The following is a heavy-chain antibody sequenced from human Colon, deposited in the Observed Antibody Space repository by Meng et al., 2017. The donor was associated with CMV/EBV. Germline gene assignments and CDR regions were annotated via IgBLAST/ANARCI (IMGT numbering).Heavy chain of an antibody. Sequence: QVQLQQSGPGLVKPSQTLSLACAIYGDSVSSNSVAWNWIRQSPSRGLEWLGRTYYRSKWYYDYAVSVKSRIIINPDTSKNQFSLQLKSVTPEDTAVYYCAREIFCTGGNCYAVRWFDPWGQGILVTVSS. V-gene: IGHV6-1*01. CDR1: GDSVSSNSVA. D-gene: IGHD2-15*01. J-gene: IGHJ5*02. CDR3: AREIFCTGGNCYAVRWFDP. CDR2: TYYRSKWYY.